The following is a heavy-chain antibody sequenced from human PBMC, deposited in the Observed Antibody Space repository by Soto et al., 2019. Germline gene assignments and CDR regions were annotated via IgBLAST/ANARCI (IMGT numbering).Heavy chain of an antibody. CDR1: GGPINSYY. CDR2: IYYSGST. CDR3: ARAGGPPNSPQYGGNFDY. V-gene: IGHV4-59*01. J-gene: IGHJ4*02. D-gene: IGHD2-15*01. Sequence: QVQLQESGPGLVKPSKTLSLTCTVSGGPINSYYWNWIRQPPGKGLEWIGYIYYSGSTNYNPSLKSRVTMSVDTSKNQFSLKLSSVTTADTAVYYCARAGGPPNSPQYGGNFDYWGQGTLVTVSS.